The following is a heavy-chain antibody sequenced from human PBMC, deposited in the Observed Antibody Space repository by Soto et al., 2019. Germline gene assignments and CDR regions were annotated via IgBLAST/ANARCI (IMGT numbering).Heavy chain of an antibody. V-gene: IGHV1-18*04. D-gene: IGHD3-10*01. Sequence: ASVKVSCKASGYTFTSYGISWVRQAPGQGLEWMGWISAYNGNTNYAQKLQGRVTMTTDTSTSTAYMELRSLRSDDTAVYYCARGLSVPYRSGRDSYDYGIDVWGQGKTGTGSS. CDR2: ISAYNGNT. CDR1: GYTFTSYG. J-gene: IGHJ6*02. CDR3: ARGLSVPYRSGRDSYDYGIDV.